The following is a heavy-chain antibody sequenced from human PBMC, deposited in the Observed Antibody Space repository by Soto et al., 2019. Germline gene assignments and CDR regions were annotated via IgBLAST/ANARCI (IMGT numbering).Heavy chain of an antibody. D-gene: IGHD6-19*01. Sequence: SETLSLTCAVYGGSFSGYYWSWIRQPPGKGLEWIGEINHSGSTNYNPSLKSRVTISVDTSKNQFSLKLSSVTAADTAVYYCARGRSGWLTQYYYYYYGMDVWGQGTTVTVSS. CDR2: INHSGST. V-gene: IGHV4-34*01. J-gene: IGHJ6*02. CDR3: ARGRSGWLTQYYYYYYGMDV. CDR1: GGSFSGYY.